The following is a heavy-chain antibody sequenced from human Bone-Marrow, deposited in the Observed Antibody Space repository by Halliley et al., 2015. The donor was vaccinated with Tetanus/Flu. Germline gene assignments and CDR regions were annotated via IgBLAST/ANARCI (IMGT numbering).Heavy chain of an antibody. V-gene: IGHV4-59*11. J-gene: IGHJ5*02. CDR1: GGSMNGHF. CDR2: IYDSGIT. Sequence: TLFLTCTVSGGSMNGHFWSWIRQPPGKGLEWIGHIYDSGITDYSPSLKSRISISIDTSKNHFSLNLRSVTSGDTAVYYCARDSSSPSVMGEFDPWGPGTLVIVSS. D-gene: IGHD1-26*01. CDR3: ARDSSSPSVMGEFDP.